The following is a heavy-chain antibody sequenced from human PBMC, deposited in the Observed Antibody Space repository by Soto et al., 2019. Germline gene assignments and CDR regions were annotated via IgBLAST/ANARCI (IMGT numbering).Heavy chain of an antibody. Sequence: QVQLQESGPGLVKSSETLSLTCTVSGGSVSSEHYYWNWIRQAPGKGLEWIGYFFYTGSTNYNPSLESRRTVSVGMSKNHFSLKLSSVTAADTAIYYCAGGTDGKKVAYWGQGTLVTVSS. CDR3: AGGTDGKKVAY. J-gene: IGHJ4*02. V-gene: IGHV4-61*03. CDR1: GGSVSSEHYY. CDR2: FFYTGST. D-gene: IGHD5-12*01.